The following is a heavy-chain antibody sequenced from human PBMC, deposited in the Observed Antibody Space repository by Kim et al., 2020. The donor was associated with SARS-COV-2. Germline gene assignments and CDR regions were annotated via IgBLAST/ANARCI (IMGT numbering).Heavy chain of an antibody. D-gene: IGHD3-16*01. CDR3: AKDPETVFGGMILLSYFDS. Sequence: GGSLRLSCAASGFTFSLHSMTWVRQAPGKGLEWVSGVSASGGTTIYADSVKGRFTISRDNSKDTLYLDMSDLRAEDTATYYCAKDPETVFGGMILLSYFDSGGQGTGVSVSS. J-gene: IGHJ4*02. CDR2: VSASGGTT. CDR1: GFTFSLHS. V-gene: IGHV3-23*01.